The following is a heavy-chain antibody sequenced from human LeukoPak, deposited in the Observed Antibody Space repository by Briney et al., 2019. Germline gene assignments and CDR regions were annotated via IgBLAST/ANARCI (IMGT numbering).Heavy chain of an antibody. D-gene: IGHD4-23*01. V-gene: IGHV1-58*01. CDR2: IIVGSGTT. Sequence: ASVKVSCKSSGFSFSNSAVQWVRQARGQRLEWIGWIIVGSGTTNYAQSLQGRLTITRDMSTNTAYMELSSLRSEDTAVYYCAAERYGGISDCCNFEIWGQGTMVTVSS. CDR1: GFSFSNSA. CDR3: AAERYGGISDCCNFEI. J-gene: IGHJ3*02.